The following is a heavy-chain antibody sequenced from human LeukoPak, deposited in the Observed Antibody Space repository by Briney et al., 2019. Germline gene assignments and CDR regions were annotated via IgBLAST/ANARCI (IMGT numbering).Heavy chain of an antibody. CDR2: IIPIFATA. Sequence: GSSVKVSCKASGGTLSSYAISWVRQAPGQGLEWMGGIIPIFATANYAQKFQGRVTITADESTSTAFMELSSLRSEDTAVYYCARGAEWELSYYYYYGMDVWGQGTTVTVSS. CDR3: ARGAEWELSYYYYYGMDV. V-gene: IGHV1-69*01. CDR1: GGTLSSYA. D-gene: IGHD1-26*01. J-gene: IGHJ6*02.